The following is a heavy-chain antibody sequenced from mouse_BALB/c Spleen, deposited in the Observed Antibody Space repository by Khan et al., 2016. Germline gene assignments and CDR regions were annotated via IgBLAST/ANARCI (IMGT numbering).Heavy chain of an antibody. CDR3: ARGKYDGVAY. D-gene: IGHD2-14*01. CDR2: INTYTGEP. CDR1: VYTFTNYG. J-gene: IGHJ3*01. Sequence: QIQLVQSGPELKKPGETVKISCKASVYTFTNYGMNWVKQAPGKGLKWMGWINTYTGEPTYADDFKGRFAFSLETSASTAYLQINNLKNEDTATYFCARGKYDGVAYWGQGTLVTVSA. V-gene: IGHV9-3-1*01.